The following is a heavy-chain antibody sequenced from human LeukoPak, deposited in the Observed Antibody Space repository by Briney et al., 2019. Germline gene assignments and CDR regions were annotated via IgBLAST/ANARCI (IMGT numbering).Heavy chain of an antibody. CDR2: IYTSGIT. CDR3: ARGPRGYSGYGLLRFDY. D-gene: IGHD5-12*01. V-gene: IGHV4-4*07. Sequence: PSETLSLTCTVSGGSVSSYNWTWIRQPAGMGLELIGRIYTSGITNYSPSLRSRVTMSLDTSKNQFSLKLSSVTAADTAVYYCARGPRGYSGYGLLRFDYWGQGTLVSVSS. CDR1: GGSVSSYN. J-gene: IGHJ4*02.